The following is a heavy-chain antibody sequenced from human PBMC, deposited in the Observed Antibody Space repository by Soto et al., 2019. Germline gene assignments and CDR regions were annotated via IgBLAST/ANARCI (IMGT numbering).Heavy chain of an antibody. CDR2: IYYSGRA. CDR1: GGSINDFY. CDR3: ARVGGVAARTFDY. Sequence: PSETLSLTCTVSGGSINDFYWSWIRQPPGKGLEWIGYIYYSGRADYNPSLKGRVTISVDTSKNQFSLKLRSVTAADTAAYYCARVGGVAARTFDYWGQGALVTVSS. J-gene: IGHJ4*02. D-gene: IGHD6-6*01. V-gene: IGHV4-59*01.